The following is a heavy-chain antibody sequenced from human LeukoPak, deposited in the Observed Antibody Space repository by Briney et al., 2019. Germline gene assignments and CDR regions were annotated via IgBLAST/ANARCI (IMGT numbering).Heavy chain of an antibody. CDR3: ARGPVYGSGSYLPDY. Sequence: PSETLSLTCAVHGGSFSGYYGTWVRQPPGKGREWSVEIIHSGVTNYNPSLKSRLTISLSPSKRQFSLKLTSVSAADTALYYCARGPVYGSGSYLPDYWGQGTLVTVSS. J-gene: IGHJ4*02. CDR2: IIHSGVT. CDR1: GGSFSGYY. V-gene: IGHV4-34*01. D-gene: IGHD3-10*01.